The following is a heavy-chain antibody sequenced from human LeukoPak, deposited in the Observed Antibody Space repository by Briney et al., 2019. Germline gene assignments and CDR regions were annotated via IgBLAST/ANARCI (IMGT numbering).Heavy chain of an antibody. CDR3: ATHILTGYYDAFDI. Sequence: SETLSLTCNVSGGSISSYYWSWIRQPPGKGLEWNGYIYYSGSTNYNPSLKSRVTISVDTSKNQFSLKLSSVTAADTAVYYCATHILTGYYDAFDIWGQGTMVTVSS. CDR2: IYYSGST. V-gene: IGHV4-59*01. J-gene: IGHJ3*02. D-gene: IGHD3-9*01. CDR1: GGSISSYY.